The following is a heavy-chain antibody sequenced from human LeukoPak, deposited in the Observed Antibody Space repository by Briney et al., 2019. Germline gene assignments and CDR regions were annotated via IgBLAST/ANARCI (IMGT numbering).Heavy chain of an antibody. J-gene: IGHJ6*02. V-gene: IGHV3-23*01. CDR3: AKDQWLGRSYYGMDV. Sequence: GGSLRLSCAASGFTFRSYAMSWVRQAPGKGLEWVSSISGGDISTYYADSVTGHFTISRDNSKNTLYLRMNNLRAEDTAVYYCAKDQWLGRSYYGMDVWGQGTTVTVSS. D-gene: IGHD6-19*01. CDR2: ISGGDIST. CDR1: GFTFRSYA.